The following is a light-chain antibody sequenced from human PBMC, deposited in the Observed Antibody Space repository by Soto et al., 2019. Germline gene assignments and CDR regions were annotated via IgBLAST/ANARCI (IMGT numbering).Light chain of an antibody. V-gene: IGLV2-14*01. CDR3: NPYTCSNSWV. CDR1: SSDVGGYDY. J-gene: IGLJ3*02. CDR2: DVS. Sequence: QSALTQPASVSGSPGQSIAISCTGTSSDVGGYDYVSWYQQHPGKAPKLMIYDVSNRPSGVSNRFSGSKSGNTASLTISGLKAEGDAEYYCNPYTCSNSWVFGGGTKLTVL.